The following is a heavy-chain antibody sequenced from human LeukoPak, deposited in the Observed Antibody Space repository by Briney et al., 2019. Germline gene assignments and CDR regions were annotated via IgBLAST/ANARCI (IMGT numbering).Heavy chain of an antibody. Sequence: SETLSLTCTVSGGSISSSSCYWGWIRQPPGKGLEWIGSIYYSGSTYYNPPLKSRVTISVDTSKNQFSLKLSSVTAADTAVYYCARGSSSGWYGGWFDPWGQGTLVTVSS. V-gene: IGHV4-39*01. CDR3: ARGSSSGWYGGWFDP. D-gene: IGHD6-19*01. J-gene: IGHJ5*02. CDR1: GGSISSSSCY. CDR2: IYYSGST.